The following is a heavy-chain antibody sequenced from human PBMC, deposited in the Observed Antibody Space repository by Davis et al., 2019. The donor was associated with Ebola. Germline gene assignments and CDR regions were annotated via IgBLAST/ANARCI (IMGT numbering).Heavy chain of an antibody. D-gene: IGHD7-27*01. J-gene: IGHJ5*02. Sequence: GESLNISCAASGFTFSDYYMSWIRQAPGKGLEWVSYISSSSSYTNHADSVKGRFTISRDNAKNSLYLQMNSLRAEDTAVYYCARHWGSGWFDPWGQGTLVTVSS. V-gene: IGHV3-11*06. CDR3: ARHWGSGWFDP. CDR2: ISSSSSYT. CDR1: GFTFSDYY.